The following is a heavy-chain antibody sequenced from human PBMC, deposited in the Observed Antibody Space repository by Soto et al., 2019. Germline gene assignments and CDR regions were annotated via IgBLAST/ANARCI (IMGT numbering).Heavy chain of an antibody. D-gene: IGHD3-3*01. Sequence: EVQLVESGGGLVQPGGSLRLSCAASGFTFSSYSMNWVRQAPGKGLEWVSYISSSSSTIYYADSVKGRFTISRDNAKNSLYLQMNSLRAEDTAVYYWASVDYHFWSGYYPSYYYMDVWGKGTTVTVSS. J-gene: IGHJ6*03. V-gene: IGHV3-48*01. CDR2: ISSSSSTI. CDR1: GFTFSSYS. CDR3: ASVDYHFWSGYYPSYYYMDV.